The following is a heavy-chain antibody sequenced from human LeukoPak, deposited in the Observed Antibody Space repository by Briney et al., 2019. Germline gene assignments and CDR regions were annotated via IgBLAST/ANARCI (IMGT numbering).Heavy chain of an antibody. J-gene: IGHJ5*02. CDR1: GFTFNNYA. CDR3: AKNPGGLKVIGSWGVDP. CDR2: VSGSGGNT. D-gene: IGHD3-16*01. V-gene: IGHV3-23*01. Sequence: GGSLRLSCAASGFTFNNYAMSWVRQAPGKGREWVSTVSGSGGNTYYADSVRGRFTISRDNSKNTLYLQMNSLRAEDTAVYYCAKNPGGLKVIGSWGVDPWGQGTLVTVSS.